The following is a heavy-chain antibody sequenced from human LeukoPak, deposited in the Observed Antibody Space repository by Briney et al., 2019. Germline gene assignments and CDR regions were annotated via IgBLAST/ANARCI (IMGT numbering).Heavy chain of an antibody. CDR3: ARSIPAGNRR. V-gene: IGHV3-11*01. D-gene: IGHD2-2*01. J-gene: IGHJ4*02. Sequence: PGGSLRLSCAASGFTFSDYYMSWIRQAPGKGLEWVSYISSSGSTIDYADSVKGRFTISGDNAKNSLYLQMNSLRAEDTAMYYCARSIPAGNRRWGQGTLVTVSS. CDR2: ISSSGSTI. CDR1: GFTFSDYY.